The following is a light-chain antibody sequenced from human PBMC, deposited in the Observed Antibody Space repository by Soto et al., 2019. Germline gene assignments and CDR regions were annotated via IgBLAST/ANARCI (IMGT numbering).Light chain of an antibody. V-gene: IGLV4-69*01. CDR2: LNSDGSH. CDR3: QTWGTGIPWV. J-gene: IGLJ3*02. Sequence: QSVLTQSPSASASLGASVKLTCTLSSGHSSYAIAWHQQQPEKGPRYLMKLNSDGSHSKGDGIPDRFSGYSSGAERYLTISSRQSEGEADYYCQTWGTGIPWVFGGGTKLTVL. CDR1: SGHSSYA.